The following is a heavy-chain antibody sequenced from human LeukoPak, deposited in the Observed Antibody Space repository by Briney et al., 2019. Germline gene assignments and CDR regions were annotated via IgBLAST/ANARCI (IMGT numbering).Heavy chain of an antibody. CDR1: GFTFSSYS. V-gene: IGHV3-21*01. CDR3: ARPDYGDYGYGMDV. CDR2: ISSSSSYI. J-gene: IGHJ6*02. D-gene: IGHD4-17*01. Sequence: GGSLRLSCAASGFTFSSYSMNWVRQAPGKGLEWVSSISSSSSYIYYADSVKGRFTISRHNAKNSLYLQMNSLRAGDTAVYYCARPDYGDYGYGMDVWGHGTTVTVSS.